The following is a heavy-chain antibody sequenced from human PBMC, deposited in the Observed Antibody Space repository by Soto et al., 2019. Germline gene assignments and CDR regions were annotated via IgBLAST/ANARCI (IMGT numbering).Heavy chain of an antibody. Sequence: GGSLRLSCAASGFTFSSYGMHWVRQAPGKGLEWVAVIWYDGSNKYYADSVKGRFTISRDNSKNTLYLQMNSLRAEDTAVYYCARDLKNAGFLDYWGQGTLVTVSS. D-gene: IGHD6-13*01. CDR3: ARDLKNAGFLDY. CDR1: GFTFSSYG. CDR2: IWYDGSNK. V-gene: IGHV3-33*01. J-gene: IGHJ4*02.